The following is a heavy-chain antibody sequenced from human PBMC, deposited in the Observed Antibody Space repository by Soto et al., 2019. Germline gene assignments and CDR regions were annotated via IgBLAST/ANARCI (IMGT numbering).Heavy chain of an antibody. CDR2: IYYSGST. CDR1: GGSISSYY. J-gene: IGHJ6*03. Sequence: SETLSLTCTVSGGSISSYYWSWIRQPPGKGLEWIGYIYYSGSTNYNPSLKSRVTISVDTSKNQFSLKLSSVTAADTAVYYCARVRTGAQYYYYYIDVWGKGTTVTVSS. V-gene: IGHV4-59*01. CDR3: ARVRTGAQYYYYYIDV. D-gene: IGHD7-27*01.